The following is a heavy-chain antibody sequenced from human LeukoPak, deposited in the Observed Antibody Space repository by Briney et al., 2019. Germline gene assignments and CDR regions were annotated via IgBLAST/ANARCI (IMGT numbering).Heavy chain of an antibody. D-gene: IGHD3-10*01. V-gene: IGHV1-8*01. CDR2: MNPNSGNT. J-gene: IGHJ4*02. CDR1: GYTFTSYD. Sequence: GASVKVSCKASGYTFTSYDINWVRPATGQGLEWMGWMNPNSGNTGYAQKFQGRVTMTRNTSISTAYMELSSLRSEDTAVYYCARGRGGLLWFGELLVRYLDYWGQGTLVTVSS. CDR3: ARGRGGLLWFGELLVRYLDY.